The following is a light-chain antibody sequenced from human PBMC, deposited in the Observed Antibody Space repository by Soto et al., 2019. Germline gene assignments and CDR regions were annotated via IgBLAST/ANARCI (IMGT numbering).Light chain of an antibody. Sequence: QSALTQPASVSGSPGQSITISCTGTSSDVGGYNYVSWYQQHPGKAPKLMIYDVSNPPSGVSNRFSGSKSGNTASLTISGLEAEDEGDDYCSSYTSSSTLVFGGGTELTVL. CDR3: SSYTSSSTLV. CDR2: DVS. V-gene: IGLV2-14*01. J-gene: IGLJ2*01. CDR1: SSDVGGYNY.